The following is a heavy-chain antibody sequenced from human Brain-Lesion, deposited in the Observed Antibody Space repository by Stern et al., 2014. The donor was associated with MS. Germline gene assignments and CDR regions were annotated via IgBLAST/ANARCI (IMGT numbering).Heavy chain of an antibody. V-gene: IGHV5-51*03. CDR3: ARSPATPSGYDRFDY. CDR1: GYLFDDYW. D-gene: IGHD5-12*01. J-gene: IGHJ4*02. Sequence: VQLVQSGAEVKKPGESLKISCEASGYLFDDYWIGWVRQMSGRGLELVAIIFPRDSNTRYSPSVQGPVTISADKSISTAYLQRSSRRASAPAMYYCARSPATPSGYDRFDYWGQGALVTVSS. CDR2: IFPRDSNT.